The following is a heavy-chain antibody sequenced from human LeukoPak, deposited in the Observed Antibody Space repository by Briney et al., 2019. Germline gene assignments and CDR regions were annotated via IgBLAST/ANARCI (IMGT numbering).Heavy chain of an antibody. Sequence: GGSLRLSCAASGFTFSSYSMNWVRQAPGKGLEWVSSISSSSSYMYYADSVKGRFAISRDTSKNTLYLQMNSLRPEDTAVYYCAKEGYYYLDVWGKGTTVTISS. CDR1: GFTFSSYS. V-gene: IGHV3-21*01. CDR2: ISSSSSYM. J-gene: IGHJ6*03. CDR3: AKEGYYYLDV.